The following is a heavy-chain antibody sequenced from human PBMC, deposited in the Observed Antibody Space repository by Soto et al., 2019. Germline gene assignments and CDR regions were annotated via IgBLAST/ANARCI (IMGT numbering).Heavy chain of an antibody. Sequence: GGSLRLSCAASGFTFSSYWMSWVRQAPGKGLEWVANIKQDGSEKYYVDSVKGRFTISRDNAKNSLYLQMNSLRAEDAAVYYCAREPKYCTNGVCYYYYYMDVWGKGTTVTVSS. V-gene: IGHV3-7*01. J-gene: IGHJ6*03. CDR3: AREPKYCTNGVCYYYYYMDV. CDR2: IKQDGSEK. D-gene: IGHD2-8*01. CDR1: GFTFSSYW.